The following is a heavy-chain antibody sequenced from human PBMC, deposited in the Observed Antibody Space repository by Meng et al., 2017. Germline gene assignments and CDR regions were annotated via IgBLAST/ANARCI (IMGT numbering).Heavy chain of an antibody. Sequence: ASAMVPCKAFGHTFTSYAIHWLRQAPGQRLEWMGWSNAGNGNTKYSQKFQGRVTITRDTSASTAYLELSRLRSEDTAVYYCARGTETWERWLQLHLDAFDIWGQGIMVTVSS. CDR3: ARGTETWERWLQLHLDAFDI. J-gene: IGHJ3*02. CDR1: GHTFTSYA. D-gene: IGHD5-24*01. V-gene: IGHV1-3*01. CDR2: SNAGNGNT.